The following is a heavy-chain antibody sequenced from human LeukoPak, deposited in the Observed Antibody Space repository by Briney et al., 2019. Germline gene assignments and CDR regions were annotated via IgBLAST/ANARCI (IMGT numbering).Heavy chain of an antibody. CDR3: ARVGSPRGVNYYYYMDV. CDR1: GGSFSGYY. V-gene: IGHV4-34*01. J-gene: IGHJ6*03. CDR2: INHSGST. Sequence: SETLSLTCAVYGGSFSGYYWSRIRQPPGKGLEWIGEINHSGSTNYNPSLKSRVTISVDTSKNQFSLKLSSVTAADTAVYYCARVGSPRGVNYYYYMDVWGKGATVTISS. D-gene: IGHD3-10*01.